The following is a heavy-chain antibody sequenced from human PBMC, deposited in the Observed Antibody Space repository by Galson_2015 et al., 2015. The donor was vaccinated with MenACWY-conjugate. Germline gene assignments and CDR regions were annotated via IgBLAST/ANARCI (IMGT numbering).Heavy chain of an antibody. D-gene: IGHD1-1*01. Sequence: VKVSCKASGYTLTAYAMNWVRQAPGQGLEWMGWINTNTGNPTYAQGFTGRFAFPLDTSVSTAYLQISSLKAEDTAVYYCARDTGTGIFDYWGQGTLVTVSS. V-gene: IGHV7-4-1*02. J-gene: IGHJ4*02. CDR2: INTNTGNP. CDR1: GYTLTAYA. CDR3: ARDTGTGIFDY.